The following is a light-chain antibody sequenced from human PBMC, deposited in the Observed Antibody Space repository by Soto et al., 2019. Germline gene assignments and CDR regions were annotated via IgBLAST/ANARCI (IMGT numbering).Light chain of an antibody. CDR2: DVS. CDR1: SSDVGGYNY. V-gene: IGLV2-14*01. CDR3: SSYTRSSTVV. J-gene: IGLJ3*02. Sequence: QSALTQPASVSGSPGQSITISCTGTSSDVGGYNYVSWYQQHPGKAPKLMIYDVSNRPSGVSNRFSGSKSGNKASLTISGLQAEDEADYYCSSYTRSSTVVIGGGTQLPVL.